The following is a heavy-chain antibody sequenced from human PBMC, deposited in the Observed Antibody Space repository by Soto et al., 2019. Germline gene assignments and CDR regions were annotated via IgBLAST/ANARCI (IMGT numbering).Heavy chain of an antibody. CDR2: IYSGGST. Sequence: GGSLRLSCAASGFTVSSNYMSWVRQAPGKGLEWVSVIYSGGSTYYADSVKGRFTISRDNSKNTLYLQMNSLRAEDTAVYYCARDGFYGSGIVGPTDAFDIWGQGTMVTVSS. CDR1: GFTVSSNY. V-gene: IGHV3-66*01. J-gene: IGHJ3*02. D-gene: IGHD3-10*01. CDR3: ARDGFYGSGIVGPTDAFDI.